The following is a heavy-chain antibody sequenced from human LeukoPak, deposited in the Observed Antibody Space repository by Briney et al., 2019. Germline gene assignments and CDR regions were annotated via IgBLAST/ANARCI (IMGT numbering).Heavy chain of an antibody. V-gene: IGHV3-11*05. CDR1: GFPFSDYY. CDR3: AKGNYYDLPYYFDY. D-gene: IGHD3-22*01. CDR2: ISTSSGFT. J-gene: IGHJ4*02. Sequence: GGSLRLSCAASGFPFSDYYMTWIRQVPGKGLEWVSYISTSSGFTKYADSVKGRFTISRDNAKNSLYLQMNSLRAEDTALYYCAKGNYYDLPYYFDYWGQGTLVTVSS.